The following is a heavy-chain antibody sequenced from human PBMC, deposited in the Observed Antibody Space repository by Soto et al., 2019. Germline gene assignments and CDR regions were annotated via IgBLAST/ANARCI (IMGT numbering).Heavy chain of an antibody. CDR3: ARLSDYDSSGYYHSDD. CDR2: IYPGDSDT. Sequence: GESLKISCKGSGYSFTSYWIGWVRQMPGKGLEWMGIIYPGDSDTRYSPSFQGQVTISADKSISTAYLQWSSLKDSYTAMYYCARLSDYDSSGYYHSDDWGQGTLVTVSS. J-gene: IGHJ4*02. CDR1: GYSFTSYW. D-gene: IGHD3-22*01. V-gene: IGHV5-51*01.